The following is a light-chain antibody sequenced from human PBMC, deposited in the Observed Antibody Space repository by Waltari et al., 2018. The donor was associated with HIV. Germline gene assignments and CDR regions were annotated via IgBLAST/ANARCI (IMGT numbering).Light chain of an antibody. CDR3: NSYAGSNNWV. V-gene: IGLV2-8*01. CDR2: EVN. Sequence: QSALTQPPSASGSPGQSVTISCTGTSSDGGGSKYVSWYQQHPGKDPKLMIYEVNQRPSGVPDRFSGSKSANAASLTVSGLQADDEADYYCNSYAGSNNWVFGGGTKLTVL. J-gene: IGLJ3*02. CDR1: SSDGGGSKY.